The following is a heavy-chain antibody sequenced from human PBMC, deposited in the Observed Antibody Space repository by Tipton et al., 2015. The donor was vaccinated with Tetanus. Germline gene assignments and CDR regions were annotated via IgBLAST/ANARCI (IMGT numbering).Heavy chain of an antibody. CDR3: ASEADCSGGSSFSGGVDN. V-gene: IGHV3-33*01. Sequence: SLRLSCAASGFIFSSYGIHWVRQAPGKGLEWLAVSWHDGTDNYSADSVNGPFTISRGNYKNTLYLLMSSLRAEDTAEYYCASEADCSGGSSFSGGVDNWGLGAPATVSS. CDR2: SWHDGTDN. D-gene: IGHD2-15*01. CDR1: GFIFSSYG. J-gene: IGHJ4*02.